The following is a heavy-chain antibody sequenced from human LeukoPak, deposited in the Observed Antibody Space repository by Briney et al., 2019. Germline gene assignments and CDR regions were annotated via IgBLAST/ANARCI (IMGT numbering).Heavy chain of an antibody. D-gene: IGHD2-2*01. J-gene: IGHJ4*02. V-gene: IGHV4-59*01. CDR1: GGSISSYY. CDR3: ARDKKGASCYVY. Sequence: EPSETLSLTCTVSGGSISSYYWSWIRQPPGKGLEWIGCIYYSGSTNYNPSLKSRVTISVDTSKNQFSLKLSSVTAADTAVYYCARDKKGASCYVYWGQGTLVTVSS. CDR2: IYYSGST.